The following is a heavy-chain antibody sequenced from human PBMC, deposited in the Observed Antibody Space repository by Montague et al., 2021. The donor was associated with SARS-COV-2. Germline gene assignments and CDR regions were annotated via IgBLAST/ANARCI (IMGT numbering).Heavy chain of an antibody. Sequence: TLSLTCTVSGGPIRSGSYYWSWIRQPAGKGLEWIGRIYSSGSTNYNPSLKSRVTMSVDTSKNQFSLKVSSVTAADTAVYYCARDYGDYSYYYGLDVWGQGTTVTVSS. V-gene: IGHV4-61*02. D-gene: IGHD4-17*01. J-gene: IGHJ6*02. CDR3: ARDYGDYSYYYGLDV. CDR1: GGPIRSGSYY. CDR2: IYSSGST.